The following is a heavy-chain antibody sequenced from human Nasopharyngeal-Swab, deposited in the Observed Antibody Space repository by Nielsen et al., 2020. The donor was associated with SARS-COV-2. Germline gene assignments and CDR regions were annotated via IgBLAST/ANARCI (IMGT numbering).Heavy chain of an antibody. CDR1: GFTLRNYW. CDR3: ARELGAFDI. J-gene: IGHJ3*02. Sequence: GGSLRLSCAASGFTLRNYWMHWVRQAPGKGLVWVSRINSDGSSTSYADSVKGRFTISRDNSKNTLYLQMNSLRAEDTAVYYCARELGAFDIWGQGTMVTVSS. CDR2: INSDGSST. V-gene: IGHV3-74*01.